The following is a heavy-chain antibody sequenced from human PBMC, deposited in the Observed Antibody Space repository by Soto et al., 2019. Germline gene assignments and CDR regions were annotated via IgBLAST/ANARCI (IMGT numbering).Heavy chain of an antibody. J-gene: IGHJ6*03. CDR2: IYYSGST. CDR1: GGSISSYY. V-gene: IGHV4-59*01. Sequence: SETLSLTCTVSGGSISSYYWSWIRQPPGKGLEWIGYIYYSGSTNYNPSLKSRVTISVDTSKNQFSLKLSSVTAAGTSVYYCARFFYDFWSGYPLSSYYYYYMDVWGKGTTVTVSS. D-gene: IGHD3-3*01. CDR3: ARFFYDFWSGYPLSSYYYYYMDV.